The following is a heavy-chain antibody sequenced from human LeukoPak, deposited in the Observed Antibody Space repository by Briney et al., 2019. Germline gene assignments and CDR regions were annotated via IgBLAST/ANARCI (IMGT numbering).Heavy chain of an antibody. J-gene: IGHJ4*02. V-gene: IGHV3-30*02. CDR1: GFTFSSYG. CDR3: AKDSGGRPTRYYYDSSGYYSFDY. Sequence: PGGSLRLSCAASGFTFSSYGMHWVRQAPGKGLEWVAFIRYDGSNKYYADSVKGRFTISRDNSKNTLYLQMNSLRAEDTAVYYCAKDSGGRPTRYYYDSSGYYSFDYWGQGTLVTVSS. D-gene: IGHD3-22*01. CDR2: IRYDGSNK.